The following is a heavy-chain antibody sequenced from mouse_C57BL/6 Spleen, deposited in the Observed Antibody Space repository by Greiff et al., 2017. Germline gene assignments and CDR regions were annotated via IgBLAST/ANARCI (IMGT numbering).Heavy chain of an antibody. J-gene: IGHJ2*01. CDR1: GFTFSAYG. V-gene: IGHV5-17*01. CDR3: ARNHYGSPFDY. Sequence: EVKLVESGGGLVKPGGSLKLSCAASGFTFSAYGMHWVRQAPEKGLEWVAYISSGSSTIYYADTVKGRFTISRDNAKNTLFLQMTSLRSEDTAMYYCARNHYGSPFDYWGQGTTLTVSS. D-gene: IGHD1-1*01. CDR2: ISSGSSTI.